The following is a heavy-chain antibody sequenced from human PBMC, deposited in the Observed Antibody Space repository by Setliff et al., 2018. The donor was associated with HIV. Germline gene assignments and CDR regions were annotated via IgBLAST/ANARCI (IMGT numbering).Heavy chain of an antibody. CDR3: ARLHPTTYYYDSSGYYADF. V-gene: IGHV4-38-2*02. D-gene: IGHD3-22*01. CDR1: DYSISSGYD. CDR2: ISHNGNT. Sequence: ETLSLTCIVSDYSISSGYDWGWIRQPPGKGLEWLGSISHNGNTYYNPSLKSRVTISVDTSKNQFSLKLNSVTAADTAVYYCARLHPTTYYYDSSGYYADFWGQGTLVTVSS. J-gene: IGHJ4*02.